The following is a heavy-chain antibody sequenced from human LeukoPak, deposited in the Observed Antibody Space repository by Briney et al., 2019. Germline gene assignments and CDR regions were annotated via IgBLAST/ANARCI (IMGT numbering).Heavy chain of an antibody. D-gene: IGHD3-9*01. V-gene: IGHV4-39*07. CDR1: GGSISSSSYY. CDR3: ARDYRDILTGYYTNNWFDP. CDR2: IYYSGST. J-gene: IGHJ5*02. Sequence: ASETLSLTCTVSGGSISSSSYYWGWIRQPPGKGLEWIGSIYYSGSTYYNPSLKSRVTISVDTSKNQFSLKLSSVTAADTAVYYCARDYRDILTGYYTNNWFDPWGQGTLVTVSS.